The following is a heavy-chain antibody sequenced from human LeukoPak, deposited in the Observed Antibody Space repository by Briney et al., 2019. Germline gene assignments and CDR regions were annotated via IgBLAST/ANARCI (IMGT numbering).Heavy chain of an antibody. CDR3: ARVKSGVAYYYYYYMDV. J-gene: IGHJ6*03. CDR1: GFTFSSYW. CDR2: IKQDGSEK. Sequence: PGGSLRLSCAASGFTFSSYWMSWVRQAPGKGLEWVANIKQDGSEKYYVDSVKGRFTISRDNAKNSLYLQMNSLRAEDTAVYYCARVKSGVAYYYYYYMDVWGKGTTVTISS. D-gene: IGHD3-3*01. V-gene: IGHV3-7*01.